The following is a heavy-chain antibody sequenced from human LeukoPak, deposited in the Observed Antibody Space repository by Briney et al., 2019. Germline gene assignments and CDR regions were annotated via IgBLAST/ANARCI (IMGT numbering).Heavy chain of an antibody. CDR3: ARRAGAYSHPYDY. D-gene: IGHD4/OR15-4a*01. V-gene: IGHV3-53*01. Sequence: QTGGSLRLSCTVSGFTVSSNSMSWVRQAPGKGLEWVSFNSGTIHYSDSVKGRFTISRDNSKNTLYLQMNSLRAEDTAVYYCARRAGAYSHPYDYWGQGTLVTVSS. CDR1: GFTVSSNS. J-gene: IGHJ4*02. CDR2: NSGTI.